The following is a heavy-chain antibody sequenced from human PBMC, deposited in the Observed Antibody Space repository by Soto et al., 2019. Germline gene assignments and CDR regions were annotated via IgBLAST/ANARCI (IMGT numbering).Heavy chain of an antibody. CDR1: GFTFSSYA. V-gene: IGHV3-23*01. J-gene: IGHJ5*02. Sequence: PGGSLRLSCAASGFTFSSYAMSWVRQAPGKGLEWVSAISGSGGSTYYADSVKGRFTISRDNSKNTLYLQMNSLRAEDTAVYYCARDSLPIDPYNWFDPWGQGTLVTVSS. D-gene: IGHD3-16*02. CDR3: ARDSLPIDPYNWFDP. CDR2: ISGSGGST.